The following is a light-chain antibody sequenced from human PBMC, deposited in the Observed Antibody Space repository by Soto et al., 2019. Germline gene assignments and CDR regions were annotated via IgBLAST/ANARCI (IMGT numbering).Light chain of an antibody. CDR1: ESVNDY. CDR3: QLYGSSPPNT. J-gene: IGKJ2*01. Sequence: EVVLTQSPATLSLSPGERATLFCRANESVNDYLAWYQQRPGQAPRLLIFDASNRAPGIPARFSASGSRRDFTLTISSLEPEDFAVYYCQLYGSSPPNTFGQGTKLEI. CDR2: DAS. V-gene: IGKV3-11*02.